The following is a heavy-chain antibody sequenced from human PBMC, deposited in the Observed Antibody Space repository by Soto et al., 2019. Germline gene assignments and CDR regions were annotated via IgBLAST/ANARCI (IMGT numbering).Heavy chain of an antibody. CDR3: ARPPEGYCSGGNCHFDY. Sequence: PGESLKISCKGSGYNFATHWVAWVRQMPGKGLEWTGIIYPGDSDTTYSTSFQGRVNISVDKSLNTAYLQGNSLKASDTAMYYCARPPEGYCSGGNCHFDYWGQGTLVT. CDR1: GYNFATHW. J-gene: IGHJ4*02. V-gene: IGHV5-51*01. D-gene: IGHD2-15*01. CDR2: IYPGDSDT.